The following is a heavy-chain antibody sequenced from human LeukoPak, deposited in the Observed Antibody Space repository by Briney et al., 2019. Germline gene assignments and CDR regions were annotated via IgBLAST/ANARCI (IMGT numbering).Heavy chain of an antibody. Sequence: SETLSLTCAVYGGSFSGYYWSWIRQPPGKGLEWIGEINHSGSTNYNPSLKSRVTISVDTSKNQFSLKLSSVTAADTAVYYCARHDFWSGYSYYWGQGTLVTVSS. CDR2: INHSGST. CDR3: ARHDFWSGYSYY. D-gene: IGHD3-3*01. V-gene: IGHV4-34*01. CDR1: GGSFSGYY. J-gene: IGHJ4*02.